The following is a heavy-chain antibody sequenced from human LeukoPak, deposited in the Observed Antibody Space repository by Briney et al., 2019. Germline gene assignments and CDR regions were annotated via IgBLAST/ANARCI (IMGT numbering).Heavy chain of an antibody. D-gene: IGHD3-16*01. CDR3: ARGRGDQADWFDP. CDR1: GGSIINRSYY. V-gene: IGHV4-39*07. CDR2: IYYSGTT. Sequence: SETLSLTCTVSGGSIINRSYYWDWIRQPPGKGLEWIGSIYYSGTTYYNPSLKSRVTILVDTSKNQFSLKLSSVTAADTAVYYCARGRGDQADWFDPWGQGTLVTVSS. J-gene: IGHJ5*02.